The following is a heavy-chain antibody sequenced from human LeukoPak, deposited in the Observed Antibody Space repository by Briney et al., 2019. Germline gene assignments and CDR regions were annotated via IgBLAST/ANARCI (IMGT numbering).Heavy chain of an antibody. V-gene: IGHV1-24*01. CDR1: GYTLTKLS. Sequence: ASVKVSCKVSGYTLTKLSMHWVWRAPGKGKERMGGFDTEDGETIYAQKTQGIVTMTEDTSTDTAYMELSSLRSKDTAVYYCATTFTWGSMDYWGQGTLVTVAS. D-gene: IGHD2/OR15-2a*01. CDR3: ATTFTWGSMDY. CDR2: FDTEDGET. J-gene: IGHJ4*02.